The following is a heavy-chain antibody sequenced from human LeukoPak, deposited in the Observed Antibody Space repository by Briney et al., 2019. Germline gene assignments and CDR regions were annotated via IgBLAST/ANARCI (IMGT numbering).Heavy chain of an antibody. CDR1: GYTFTSYY. V-gene: IGHV1-46*01. J-gene: IGHJ4*02. CDR2: INPSGGST. D-gene: IGHD5-18*01. Sequence: GASVKVSCKASGYTFTSYYMHWVRQAPGQGLEWMGIINPSGGSTSYAQKFQGRVTMTRDTSTSTVYMELSSLRSEDTAVYYCARGLPPTLDTATVFDYWGQGTLVTVSS. CDR3: ARGLPPTLDTATVFDY.